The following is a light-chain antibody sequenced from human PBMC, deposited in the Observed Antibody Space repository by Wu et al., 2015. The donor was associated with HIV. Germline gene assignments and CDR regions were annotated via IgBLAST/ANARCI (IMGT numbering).Light chain of an antibody. CDR2: QTS. CDR3: QQRSNWPLT. V-gene: IGKV3D-20*02. Sequence: EIVLTQSPGTLSLSPGEGVTLSCRASQRLGANYLAWYQQKPGQAPRLLIFQTSRRATDIPDRFSGSESGTDFSLTISRLEPEDFAVYYCQQRSNWPLTFGQGTRLEIQ. J-gene: IGKJ5*01. CDR1: QRLGANY.